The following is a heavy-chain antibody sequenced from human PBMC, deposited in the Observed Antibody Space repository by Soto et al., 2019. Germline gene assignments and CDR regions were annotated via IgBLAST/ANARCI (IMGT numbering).Heavy chain of an antibody. CDR1: GSSMKDQDW. J-gene: IGHJ5*02. D-gene: IGHD2-15*01. V-gene: IGHV4-4*02. Sequence: SETLSLNCSVSGSSMKDQDWWSGVRESPEKGQKWIGGSAPRGSATYNTSHNSRAIISIYRPRSQFFLTLNSLTAADTALYYCAKNADCRGVGICIVGWFDPWGQG. CDR2: SAPRGSA. CDR3: AKNADCRGVGICIVGWFDP.